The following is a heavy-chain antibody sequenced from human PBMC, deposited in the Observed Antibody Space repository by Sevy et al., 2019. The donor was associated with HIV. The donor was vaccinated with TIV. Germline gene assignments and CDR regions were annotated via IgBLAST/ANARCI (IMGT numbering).Heavy chain of an antibody. J-gene: IGHJ4*02. CDR3: ARGPPNTAYYDSSGYYPAASLDY. CDR2: IWFDGSNK. V-gene: IGHV3-33*01. D-gene: IGHD3-22*01. Sequence: GGSLRLSCAASGFTFSSYGMHWVRQAPGNGLEWVAVIWFDGSNKYYADSVKGRFTISRDNSKNTLYLQMDSLRAEDTAVYYCARGPPNTAYYDSSGYYPAASLDYWGQGTLVTVSS. CDR1: GFTFSSYG.